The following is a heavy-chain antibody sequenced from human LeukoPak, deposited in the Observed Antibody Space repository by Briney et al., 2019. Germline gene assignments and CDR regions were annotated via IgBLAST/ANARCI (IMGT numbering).Heavy chain of an antibody. D-gene: IGHD6-13*01. J-gene: IGHJ5*02. CDR3: AGPRGIAAAGTILGWFDP. CDR2: INAGNGNT. Sequence: ASVKVSCKASGYTFTSYAMHWVRQAPGQRLEWMGWINAGNGNTKYSQKFQGRVTITRDTSASTAYMELSSLRSEDTAVYYCAGPRGIAAAGTILGWFDPWGQGTLVTVSS. CDR1: GYTFTSYA. V-gene: IGHV1-3*01.